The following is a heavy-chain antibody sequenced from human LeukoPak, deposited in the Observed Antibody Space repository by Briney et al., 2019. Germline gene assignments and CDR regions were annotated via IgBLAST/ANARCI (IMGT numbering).Heavy chain of an antibody. CDR2: ISYIGST. J-gene: IGHJ3*01. V-gene: IGHV4-59*11. CDR1: GASFTTHY. D-gene: IGHD3-22*01. CDR3: ASDSISMNAFDA. Sequence: SETLSLTCTVSGASFTTHYWSWIRQPPGKGLEGIGYISYIGSTNYSPSLKSRVTISIDTSKNEVSLKLTSVTAADTAVYYCASDSISMNAFDAWGQGTLVTVSS.